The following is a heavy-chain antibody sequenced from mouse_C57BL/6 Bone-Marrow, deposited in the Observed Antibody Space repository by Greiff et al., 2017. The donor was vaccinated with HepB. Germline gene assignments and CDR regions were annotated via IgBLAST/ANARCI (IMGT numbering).Heavy chain of an antibody. CDR3: ARMPAQATHFDY. V-gene: IGHV8-8*01. Sequence: ESGPGILQPSQTLSLTCSFSGFSLSTFGLGVGWIRQPSGKGLEWLAHIWWDDDKYYNPALKSRLTISKDTSKNQVFLKIANVDTADTATYYCARMPAQATHFDYWGQGTTLTVSS. CDR1: GFSLSTFGLG. CDR2: IWWDDDK. D-gene: IGHD3-2*02. J-gene: IGHJ2*01.